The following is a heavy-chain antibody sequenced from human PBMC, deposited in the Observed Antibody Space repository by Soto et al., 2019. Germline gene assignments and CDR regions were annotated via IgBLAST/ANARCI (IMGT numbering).Heavy chain of an antibody. V-gene: IGHV4-31*03. J-gene: IGHJ5*02. D-gene: IGHD6-6*01. CDR3: ARDRSRGIAARVSWFDP. CDR1: GGSISSGGYY. CDR2: IYYSGST. Sequence: PSETLSLTCTVSGGSISSGGYYWSWIRQHPGKGLEWIGYIYYSGSTYYNPSLKSRVTISVDTSKNQFSLKLSSVTAADTAVYYCARDRSRGIAARVSWFDPWGQGXLVTVSS.